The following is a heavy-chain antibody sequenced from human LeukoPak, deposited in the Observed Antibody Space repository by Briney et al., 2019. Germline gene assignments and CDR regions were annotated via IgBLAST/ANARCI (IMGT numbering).Heavy chain of an antibody. Sequence: SETLSLTCTVSGGSISSYYWSWIRQPPGKGLEWIGYVYYSGSTNYNPSLKSRVTISVDTSKNQFSLKLSSVTAADTALYYCARGRDGYKYHFDYWGQGTLVTVSS. CDR3: ARGRDGYKYHFDY. J-gene: IGHJ4*02. CDR2: VYYSGST. D-gene: IGHD5-12*01. CDR1: GGSISSYY. V-gene: IGHV4-59*01.